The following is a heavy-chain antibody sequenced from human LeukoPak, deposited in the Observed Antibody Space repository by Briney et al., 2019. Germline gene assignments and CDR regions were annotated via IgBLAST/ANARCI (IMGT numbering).Heavy chain of an antibody. V-gene: IGHV3-23*01. CDR3: AKASGSYGEYYFDY. J-gene: IGHJ4*02. D-gene: IGHD1-26*01. Sequence: GGSLRLSCAASGFTFSSYAMSWVRQAPGKGLEWVSAISGSGGSTYYADSVKSRFTISRDNSKNTLYLQMNSLRAEDTAVYYCAKASGSYGEYYFDYWGQGTLVTVSS. CDR1: GFTFSSYA. CDR2: ISGSGGST.